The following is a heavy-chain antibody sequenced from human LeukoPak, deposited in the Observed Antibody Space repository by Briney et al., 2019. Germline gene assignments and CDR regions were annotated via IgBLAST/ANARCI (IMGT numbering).Heavy chain of an antibody. CDR3: AATYRTRGYTYGYFDY. D-gene: IGHD5-18*01. CDR1: GDSITSGDYY. V-gene: IGHV4-39*01. Sequence: SETLSLTCTVSGDSITSGDYYWGWIRQPPGKGLEWIGNIYYSGSTYYNPSLKSRVSMSLDTSKNQFSLKLSSVTAADTAVYYCAATYRTRGYTYGYFDYWGQGTLVTVPS. CDR2: IYYSGST. J-gene: IGHJ4*02.